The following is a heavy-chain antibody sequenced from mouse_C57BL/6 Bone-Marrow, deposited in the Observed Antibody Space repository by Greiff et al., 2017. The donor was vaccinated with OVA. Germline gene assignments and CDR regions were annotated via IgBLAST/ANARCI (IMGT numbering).Heavy chain of an antibody. CDR2: INPSNGGT. V-gene: IGHV1-53*01. CDR3: TRSGYVAFAY. CDR1: GYTFSSYY. D-gene: IGHD2-2*01. Sequence: QVQLQQPGAELVKPGASVKLSCKASGYTFSSYYMYWVKQRPGQGLEWIGGINPSNGGTNFNEKFKNKATLTADKSSSTAYMHLSSLTSEDSAVYYCTRSGYVAFAYWGQGTLVTVSA. J-gene: IGHJ3*01.